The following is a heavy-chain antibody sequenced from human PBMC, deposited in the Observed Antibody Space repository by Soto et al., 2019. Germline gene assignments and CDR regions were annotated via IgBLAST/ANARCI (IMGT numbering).Heavy chain of an antibody. J-gene: IGHJ6*02. CDR3: AKDSIAALFMDV. D-gene: IGHD6-6*01. V-gene: IGHV3-30*18. Sequence: GGSLRLSCVASGLTFSSYGMHWVRQAPGKGLEWVAVISYDGSNKYYADSVKGRFTISRDNSKNTLYLQMNSLRAEDTAVYYCAKDSIAALFMDVWGQGTTVTVSS. CDR1: GLTFSSYG. CDR2: ISYDGSNK.